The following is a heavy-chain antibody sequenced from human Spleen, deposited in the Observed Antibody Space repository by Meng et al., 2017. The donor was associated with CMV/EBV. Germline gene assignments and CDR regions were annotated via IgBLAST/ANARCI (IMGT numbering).Heavy chain of an antibody. Sequence: ASVKVSCKASGYTFSSYDINWVRQATGQGLEWMGWINPNSGGTNYAQKFQGRVTMTRDTSISTASMELSRLTSDDTAVYYCTRDWTGTGTRYYGMDVWGQGTTVTVSS. J-gene: IGHJ6*02. CDR1: GYTFSSYD. CDR2: INPNSGGT. V-gene: IGHV1-2*02. D-gene: IGHD1-1*01. CDR3: TRDWTGTGTRYYGMDV.